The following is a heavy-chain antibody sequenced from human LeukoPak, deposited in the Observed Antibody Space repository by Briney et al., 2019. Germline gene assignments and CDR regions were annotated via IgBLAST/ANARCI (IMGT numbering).Heavy chain of an antibody. CDR1: GGTFSSYA. Sequence: GASVKVSCKASGGTFSSYAISWVRQAPGPGLEWMGGIIPIFGTANYAQKFQGRVTITTDESTSTAYMELSSLRSEDTAVYYCASYGSGSYYNLYWGQGTLVTVSS. V-gene: IGHV1-69*05. CDR3: ASYGSGSYYNLY. CDR2: IIPIFGTA. D-gene: IGHD3-10*01. J-gene: IGHJ4*02.